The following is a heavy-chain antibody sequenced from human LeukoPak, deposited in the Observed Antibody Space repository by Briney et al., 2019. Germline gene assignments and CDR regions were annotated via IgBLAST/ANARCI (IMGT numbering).Heavy chain of an antibody. J-gene: IGHJ3*02. V-gene: IGHV3-21*01. Sequence: PGGSLRLSCAASGFTFSSYSMNWVRQAPGKGLEWVSSISSSSSYIYYADSVKGRFTISRDNAKNSLYLQMNSLRAEDTAVYYCASFWHSGRDAFDIWGQGTMVTVSS. D-gene: IGHD1-26*01. CDR2: ISSSSSYI. CDR3: ASFWHSGRDAFDI. CDR1: GFTFSSYS.